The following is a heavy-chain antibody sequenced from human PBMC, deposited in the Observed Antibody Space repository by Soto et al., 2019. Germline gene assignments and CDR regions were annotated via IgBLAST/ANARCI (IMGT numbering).Heavy chain of an antibody. V-gene: IGHV4-39*01. J-gene: IGHJ4*02. Sequence: QLQLQESGPGLVKPSETLSLTCTVSGGSISSSSYYWGWIRQPPGKGLEWIGSIYYSGSTYYNPSLKSRVHISVDTYKNHFSLKLSAVTAADTAVYYCARQVVTMIVVVITTTSHFDYWGQGTLVTVSS. CDR3: ARQVVTMIVVVITTTSHFDY. CDR2: IYYSGST. CDR1: GGSISSSSYY. D-gene: IGHD3-22*01.